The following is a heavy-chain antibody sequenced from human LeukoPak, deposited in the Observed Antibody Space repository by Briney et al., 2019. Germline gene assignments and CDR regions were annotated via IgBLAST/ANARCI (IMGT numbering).Heavy chain of an antibody. CDR3: ARAGLTGYYNLNWFDP. CDR2: ISNDGSEK. CDR1: GFAFSNYG. Sequence: GGSLRLSCAASGFAFSNYGIYWVRQAPGKGLEWVTVISNDGSEKYSADSVKGRFTISRDNSKNTVYLQMNSLRGDDTAVYYCARAGLTGYYNLNWFDPWGQGTLVTVSS. D-gene: IGHD3-9*01. J-gene: IGHJ5*02. V-gene: IGHV3-30*03.